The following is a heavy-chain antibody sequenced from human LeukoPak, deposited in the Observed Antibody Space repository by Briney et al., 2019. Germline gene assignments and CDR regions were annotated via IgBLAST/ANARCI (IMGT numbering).Heavy chain of an antibody. V-gene: IGHV1-2*02. Sequence: ASVKVSCKASGYTFTSYDINWVRQATGQGLEWMGWMNPNSGGTNYAQKFQGRVTMTRDTSISTAYMELSRLRSDDTAVYYCARDVRGFLEWILDYWGQGTLVTVSS. CDR2: MNPNSGGT. D-gene: IGHD3-3*01. CDR3: ARDVRGFLEWILDY. J-gene: IGHJ4*02. CDR1: GYTFTSYD.